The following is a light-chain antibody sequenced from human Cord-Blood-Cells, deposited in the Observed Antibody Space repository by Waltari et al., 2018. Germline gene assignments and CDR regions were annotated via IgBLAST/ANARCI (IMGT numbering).Light chain of an antibody. Sequence: QSALTQPASVSGSPGQSITISCTGTSSDVGGYNYVSWYQQHPGKAPKLMIYDVSKRPSGVSKRFSGSKSGNTASLTISGLQAEDEADYYCSSYTSRSTGVFGTGTKVTVL. CDR1: SSDVGGYNY. CDR2: DVS. J-gene: IGLJ1*01. CDR3: SSYTSRSTGV. V-gene: IGLV2-14*03.